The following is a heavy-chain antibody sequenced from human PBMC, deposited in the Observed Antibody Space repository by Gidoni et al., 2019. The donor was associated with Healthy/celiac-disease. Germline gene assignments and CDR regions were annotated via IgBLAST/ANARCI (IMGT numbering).Heavy chain of an antibody. D-gene: IGHD6-19*01. J-gene: IGHJ4*02. CDR3: ATNPPQWLVEYYFDY. CDR1: GFTFSSYA. V-gene: IGHV3-23*01. Sequence: EVQLLESGGGLVQPGGSLRLSCAASGFTFSSYAMSWVRPTPGKGLEWVSAISGSGGSTYYADSVKGRFTISRDNSKNTLYLQMNSLRAEDTAVYYCATNPPQWLVEYYFDYWGQGTLVTVSS. CDR2: ISGSGGST.